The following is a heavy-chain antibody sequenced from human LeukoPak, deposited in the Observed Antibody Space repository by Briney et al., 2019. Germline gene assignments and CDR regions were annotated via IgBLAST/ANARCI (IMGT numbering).Heavy chain of an antibody. CDR1: GFTVSSTH. Sequence: GGSLRLSCAASGFTVSSTHMVWVRQAPGKGLEWVASINHNGNVNYYVDSVKGRFTISRDNAMNSLYLQMSNLRAEDTAVYFCARGGGLDVWGQGATVTVSS. D-gene: IGHD3-16*01. CDR3: ARGGGLDV. J-gene: IGHJ6*02. CDR2: INHNGNVN. V-gene: IGHV3-7*03.